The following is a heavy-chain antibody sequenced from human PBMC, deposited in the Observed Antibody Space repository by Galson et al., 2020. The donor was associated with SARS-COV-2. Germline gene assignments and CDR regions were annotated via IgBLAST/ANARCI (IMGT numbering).Heavy chain of an antibody. CDR2: VNDDGSST. V-gene: IGHV3-74*01. CDR1: GFTLSDYW. Sequence: GGSLRLSCAASGFTLSDYWMRWVRQAPGKGLVWVSRVNDDGSSTKYADSVKGRFTISRDNAKNMLYLQMNSLTTEDTAVYYCARALSGFDPWGQGTLVTVSS. CDR3: ARALSGFDP. J-gene: IGHJ5*02. D-gene: IGHD3-16*01.